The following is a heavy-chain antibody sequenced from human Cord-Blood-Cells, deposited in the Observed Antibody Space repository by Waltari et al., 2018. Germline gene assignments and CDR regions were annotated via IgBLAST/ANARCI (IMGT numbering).Heavy chain of an antibody. CDR3: ARDGGGYSSNWFDP. J-gene: IGHJ5*02. CDR2: IWYDGSNK. Sequence: QVQLVESGGGVVQPGRSLRLSCAGSGFTFSSHGMHWVRPARGKGLEWVAVIWYDGSNKYYAGSVKGRFTIARDNSKNTLYLQMNSLRAEDTAVYYCARDGGGYSSNWFDPWGQGTLVTVSS. CDR1: GFTFSSHG. V-gene: IGHV3-33*01. D-gene: IGHD6-13*01.